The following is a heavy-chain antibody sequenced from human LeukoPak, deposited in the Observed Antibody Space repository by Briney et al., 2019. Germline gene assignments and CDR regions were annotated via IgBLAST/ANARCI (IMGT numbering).Heavy chain of an antibody. CDR1: GFTFSSYA. CDR2: LSGSGSST. J-gene: IGHJ4*02. D-gene: IGHD5-24*01. V-gene: IGHV3-23*01. Sequence: GGSLRLSCAASGFTFSSYAMTWVRQAPGKGLEWVSGLSGSGSSTFYADSVKGRFTISRDNSKDTLYLQMKSLRAEDTAIYYCAKDQRGVPTSPFDFWGQGTLVTVSS. CDR3: AKDQRGVPTSPFDF.